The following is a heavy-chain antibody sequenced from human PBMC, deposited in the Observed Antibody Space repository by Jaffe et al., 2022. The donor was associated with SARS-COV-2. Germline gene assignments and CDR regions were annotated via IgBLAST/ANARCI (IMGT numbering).Heavy chain of an antibody. V-gene: IGHV4-39*01. J-gene: IGHJ3*02. CDR3: ARRAVVPAAIYGAFDI. Sequence: QLQLQESGPGLVKPSETLSLTCTVSGGSISSSSYYWGWIRQPPGKGLEWIGSIYYSGSTYYNPSLKSRVTISVDTSKNQFSLKLSSVTAADTAVYYCARRAVVPAAIYGAFDIWGQGTMVTVSS. CDR1: GGSISSSSYY. D-gene: IGHD2-2*01. CDR2: IYYSGST.